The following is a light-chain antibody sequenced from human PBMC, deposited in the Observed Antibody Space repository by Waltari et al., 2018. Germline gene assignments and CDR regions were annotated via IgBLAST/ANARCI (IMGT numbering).Light chain of an antibody. CDR1: QSISSW. V-gene: IGKV1-5*03. CDR3: QQHNSYPLT. CDR2: KAS. J-gene: IGKJ4*01. Sequence: DIQMTQSPSTLSASVGSRVPITCRASQSISSWLAWYRQKPGKAPRLLIYKASSLESGVPSRFSGSGSGTEFTLTISSLQPDDFATYYCQQHNSYPLTFGGGTKVEIK.